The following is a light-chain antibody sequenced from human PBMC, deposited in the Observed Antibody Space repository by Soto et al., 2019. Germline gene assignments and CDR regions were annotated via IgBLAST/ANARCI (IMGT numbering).Light chain of an antibody. CDR3: QQYHSGPPRT. V-gene: IGKV3D-15*01. J-gene: IGKJ1*01. CDR2: GVY. Sequence: EIVMTQSPTILSVSPGERATLSCRASQSVSSNLAWYQQKPGQAPRLLIYGVYTRAPGIPARFSGSGSGTEFTLTIGSLLSEDFAVYYCQQYHSGPPRTFGQGTAVDIK. CDR1: QSVSSN.